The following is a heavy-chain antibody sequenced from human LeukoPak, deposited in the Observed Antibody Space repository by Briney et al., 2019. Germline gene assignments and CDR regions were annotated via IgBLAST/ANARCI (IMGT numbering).Heavy chain of an antibody. Sequence: GGSLRLSCAASGFTFSSYWMSWVRQAPGKGLEWVANIKQDGSEKYYVDSVKGRFTISRDNAKNSLYLQMNSLRAEDTAVYYCARALGVEMATRSDYWGQGTLVTVSS. CDR2: IKQDGSEK. V-gene: IGHV3-7*01. D-gene: IGHD5-24*01. CDR1: GFTFSSYW. CDR3: ARALGVEMATRSDY. J-gene: IGHJ4*02.